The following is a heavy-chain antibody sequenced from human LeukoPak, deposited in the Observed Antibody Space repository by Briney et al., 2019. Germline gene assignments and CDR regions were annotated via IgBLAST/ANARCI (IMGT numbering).Heavy chain of an antibody. V-gene: IGHV3-30*18. Sequence: GGSLRLSCAASGFSFNKYGIHWVRQAPGKGLEWVAVISHDGSNAYYADSVKGRFSLSRDNSQNTLSLQMNSLRPEDTAVYYCAKVEYFDSSGYYGHFFDHWGQGTLVTVSS. CDR2: ISHDGSNA. D-gene: IGHD3-22*01. CDR1: GFSFNKYG. J-gene: IGHJ4*02. CDR3: AKVEYFDSSGYYGHFFDH.